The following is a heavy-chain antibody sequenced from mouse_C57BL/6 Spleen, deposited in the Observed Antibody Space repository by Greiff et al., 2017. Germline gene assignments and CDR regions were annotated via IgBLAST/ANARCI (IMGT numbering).Heavy chain of an antibody. CDR1: GYTFTTYP. Sequence: QVQLKESGAELVKPGASVKMSCKASGYTFTTYPIEWMKQNHGKSLEWIGNFHPYNDDTKYNEKFKGKATLTVEKSSSTVYLELSRLTSDDSAVYDCARPKYYGSSWYFDVWGTGTTVTVSS. J-gene: IGHJ1*03. V-gene: IGHV1-47*01. D-gene: IGHD1-1*01. CDR3: ARPKYYGSSWYFDV. CDR2: FHPYNDDT.